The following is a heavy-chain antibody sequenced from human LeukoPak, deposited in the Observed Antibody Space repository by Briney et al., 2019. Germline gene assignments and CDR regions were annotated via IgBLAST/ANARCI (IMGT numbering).Heavy chain of an antibody. CDR1: GGSISSGGYS. D-gene: IGHD4-17*01. Sequence: SETLSLTCAVSGGSISSGGYSWSWIRQPPGKGLEWIGYIYHSGSTYYNPSLKSRVTISVDRSKNQFSLKLSSVTAADTAVYYCARGRTVTTRRWFDPWGQGTLVTVSS. CDR3: ARGRTVTTRRWFDP. CDR2: IYHSGST. V-gene: IGHV4-30-2*01. J-gene: IGHJ5*02.